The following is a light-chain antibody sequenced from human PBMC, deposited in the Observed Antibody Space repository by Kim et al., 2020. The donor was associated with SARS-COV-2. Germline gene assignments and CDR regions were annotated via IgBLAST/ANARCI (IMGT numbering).Light chain of an antibody. CDR1: QSISSW. CDR2: KAS. Sequence: ASVGDRVTLTCRASQSISSWLAWYQQNPGEAPKLLIYKASSLDSGVPSRFSGSGSGADFTLTISSLQPDDFATYYCQQYNSYSWAFGQGTKVDIK. V-gene: IGKV1-5*03. CDR3: QQYNSYSWA. J-gene: IGKJ1*01.